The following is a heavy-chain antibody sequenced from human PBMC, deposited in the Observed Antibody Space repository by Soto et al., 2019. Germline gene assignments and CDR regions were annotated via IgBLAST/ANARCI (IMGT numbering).Heavy chain of an antibody. CDR2: IAYDSSDK. J-gene: IGHJ3*01. Sequence: QVQLVESGGGVVQPGRSLRLSCEAAGFTFNKYAMDWVRQVPGKGLEWVALIAYDSSDKKYADSVKGRFTISRDNAKDTLLLHMNNRRPEDTALYYCARPLEWFGDDAFDLWGRGTMVIVSS. D-gene: IGHD3-10*01. CDR3: ARPLEWFGDDAFDL. V-gene: IGHV3-30-3*01. CDR1: GFTFNKYA.